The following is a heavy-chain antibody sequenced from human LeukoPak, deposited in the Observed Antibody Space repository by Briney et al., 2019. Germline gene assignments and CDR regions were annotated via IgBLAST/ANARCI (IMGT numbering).Heavy chain of an antibody. CDR1: GFTFSSYW. D-gene: IGHD1/OR15-1a*01. J-gene: IGHJ4*02. CDR2: INSDGSST. CDR3: AGGWNNDY. Sequence: SGGSLRVSCAASGFTFSSYWMHWVRQAPGKGLVWVSRINSDGSSTSYADSVKGRFPISRDNAKNTLDLQMNSLGAEDTAVYYCAGGWNNDYWGQGTLVTVSS. V-gene: IGHV3-74*01.